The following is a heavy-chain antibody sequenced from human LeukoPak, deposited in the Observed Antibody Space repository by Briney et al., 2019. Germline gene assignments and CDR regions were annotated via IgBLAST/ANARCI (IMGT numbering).Heavy chain of an antibody. CDR3: ARGKSYYNVDHGLYI. D-gene: IGHD3-10*01. J-gene: IGHJ3*02. Sequence: GRSLRLSCASTGFTFSSYGMHWVRQAPGKGLEWVAVISYDGSNKYYAESVKGRFTISRDNSKNTLYLQMNSLRAEDTAVYYCARGKSYYNVDHGLYILVQGTMATVSS. CDR2: ISYDGSNK. V-gene: IGHV3-30-3*01. CDR1: GFTFSSYG.